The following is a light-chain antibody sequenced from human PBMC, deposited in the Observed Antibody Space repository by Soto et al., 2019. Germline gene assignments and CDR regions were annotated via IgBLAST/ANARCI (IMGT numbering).Light chain of an antibody. CDR1: QGISTW. Sequence: DIQMTQSPSSVSASIGDRVTITCRASQGISTWLAWYQQKPGKAPNLLIYGASRLQSGVPSRFSGSGSGTDFTLTISRLQPEDFATYYCQQANTFPITFGQGTRLEIK. CDR2: GAS. V-gene: IGKV1-12*01. CDR3: QQANTFPIT. J-gene: IGKJ5*01.